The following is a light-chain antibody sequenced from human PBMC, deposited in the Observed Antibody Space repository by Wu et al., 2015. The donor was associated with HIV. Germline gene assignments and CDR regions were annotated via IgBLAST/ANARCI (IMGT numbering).Light chain of an antibody. J-gene: IGKJ1*01. Sequence: DIQMTQSPSSLSASVGDRVTITCRASQGIRNYLAWYQQKPGKVPKLLIYAAYTLQSGVPSRFSGSGSGTDFTLTISSLQPEDVATYYCQKYNTAPWTFGQGTKVEMK. CDR1: QGIRNY. CDR3: QKYNTAPWT. V-gene: IGKV1-27*01. CDR2: AAY.